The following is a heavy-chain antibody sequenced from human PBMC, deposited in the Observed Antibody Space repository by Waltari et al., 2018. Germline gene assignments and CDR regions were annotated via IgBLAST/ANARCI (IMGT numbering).Heavy chain of an antibody. J-gene: IGHJ4*02. CDR3: ARNGMMGSGSGY. CDR1: GGTFSSYA. Sequence: QVQVVQSGAEVKKPGSSVKVSCKASGGTFSSYAISWVRQAPGQGLEWMGGIIPIFGTANYAQKFQGIVTITTDESTSTAYMELSSLRSEDTAVYYCARNGMMGSGSGYWGQGTLVTVSS. CDR2: IIPIFGTA. D-gene: IGHD3-3*01. V-gene: IGHV1-69*01.